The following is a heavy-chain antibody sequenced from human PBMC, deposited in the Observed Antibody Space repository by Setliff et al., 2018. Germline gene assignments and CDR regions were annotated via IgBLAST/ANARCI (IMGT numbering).Heavy chain of an antibody. Sequence: ASETLSLTCTVSGGSISSYYWSWIRQLPGKRLEWIGYIYYSGSTNYNPSLESRVTISVDTSKNQFSLRLNSATAADTAVYYCARLRGAFDYWGQGTLVTVSS. CDR2: IYYSGST. D-gene: IGHD3-16*01. V-gene: IGHV4-59*01. CDR1: GGSISSYY. CDR3: ARLRGAFDY. J-gene: IGHJ4*02.